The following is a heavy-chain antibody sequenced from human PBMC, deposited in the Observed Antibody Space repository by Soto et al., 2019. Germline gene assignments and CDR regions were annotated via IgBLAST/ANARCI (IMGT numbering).Heavy chain of an antibody. V-gene: IGHV3-11*06. D-gene: IGHD3-3*01. J-gene: IGHJ6*02. CDR1: GFTFIDYY. Sequence: GGSLRLSCAASGFTFIDYYMSWILQAPWKGLEWVSYISSSSSYTNYADSVKGRFTISRDNAKNSLYLQMNSLRAEDTAVYYCARDFWSGYYTRDYYYGMDVWGQGTTVTVSS. CDR2: ISSSSSYT. CDR3: ARDFWSGYYTRDYYYGMDV.